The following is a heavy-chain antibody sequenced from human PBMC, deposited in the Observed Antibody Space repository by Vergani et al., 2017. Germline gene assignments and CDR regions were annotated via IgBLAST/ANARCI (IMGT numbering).Heavy chain of an antibody. CDR2: IIPIFGTA. V-gene: IGHV1-69*06. CDR3: ARDPPPECSGGSCYSAGWFDP. J-gene: IGHJ5*02. D-gene: IGHD2-15*01. Sequence: QVQLVQSGAEVKKPGSSVKVSCKASGGTFSSYAISWVRQAPGQGLEWMGGIIPIFGTANYAQKFQGRVTITADKSTSTAYMELSSLRSEDTAVYYCARDPPPECSGGSCYSAGWFDPWGQGTLVTVSS. CDR1: GGTFSSYA.